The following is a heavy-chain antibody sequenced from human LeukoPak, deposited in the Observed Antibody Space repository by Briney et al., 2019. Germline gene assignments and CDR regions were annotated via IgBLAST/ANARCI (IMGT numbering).Heavy chain of an antibody. CDR2: IYYSGST. CDR3: ARNGVVGPTLYYYYMDV. CDR1: GGSISSSSYY. J-gene: IGHJ6*03. D-gene: IGHD3-10*01. V-gene: IGHV4-39*07. Sequence: SETLSLTCTVSGGSISSSSYYWGWIRQPPGKGLEWIGNIYYSGSTYYNPSLKSRVTISVDTSKNQFSLKLSSVTAADTAVYYCARNGVVGPTLYYYYMDVWGKGTTVTISS.